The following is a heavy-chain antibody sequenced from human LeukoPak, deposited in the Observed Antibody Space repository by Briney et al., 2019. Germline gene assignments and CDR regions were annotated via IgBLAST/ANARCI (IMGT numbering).Heavy chain of an antibody. V-gene: IGHV1-8*01. CDR2: MNPNSGNT. CDR1: GYTFTSYD. D-gene: IGHD6-19*01. J-gene: IGHJ4*02. Sequence: ASVKVSCKASGYTFTSYDINWVRQATGQGLEWMGWMNPNSGNTGYAQKFQGRVTMTRNTSISTAYMELSSLGSDDTAVYYCARIYSIAVAGTLGYWGQGTLVTVSS. CDR3: ARIYSIAVAGTLGY.